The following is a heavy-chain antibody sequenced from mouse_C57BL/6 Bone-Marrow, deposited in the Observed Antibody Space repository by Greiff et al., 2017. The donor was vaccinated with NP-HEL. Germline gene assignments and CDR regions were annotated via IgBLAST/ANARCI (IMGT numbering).Heavy chain of an antibody. Sequence: VQLKESGPELVKPGASVKIPCKASGYTFTDYNMDWVKQSHGKSLEWIGDISPNNGGTIYNQKFKGKATLTVDKSYSTAYMELRSLTSEDTAVYYCARVLIYYDYDVGFAYWGQGTLVTVSA. D-gene: IGHD2-4*01. CDR2: ISPNNGGT. CDR1: GYTFTDYN. CDR3: ARVLIYYDYDVGFAY. V-gene: IGHV1-18*01. J-gene: IGHJ3*01.